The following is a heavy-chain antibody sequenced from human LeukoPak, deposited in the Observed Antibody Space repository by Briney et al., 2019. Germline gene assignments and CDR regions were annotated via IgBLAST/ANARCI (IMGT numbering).Heavy chain of an antibody. CDR2: IKLDGSEK. CDR1: GFTFSSYW. V-gene: IGHV3-7*03. D-gene: IGHD3-3*01. J-gene: IGHJ4*02. Sequence: PGGSLRLSCAASGFTFSSYWMSWVRQAPGKGLEWVANIKLDGSEKNYVDSVKGRFTISGDNTKNSLYLQMNSLRVEDTAVFYCARDQYDTWSRRGNFDSWGQGTLVIVSS. CDR3: ARDQYDTWSRRGNFDS.